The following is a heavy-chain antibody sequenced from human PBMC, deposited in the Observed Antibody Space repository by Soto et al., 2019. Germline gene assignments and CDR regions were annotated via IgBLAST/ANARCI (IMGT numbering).Heavy chain of an antibody. Sequence: GGSLRLSCAASGFTFSSYAMSWIRQAPGKGLEWVSYISSSGSTVYYADSVTGRFTISRDNAKNSLYLQMNSLRAEDTAVYYCARVGDEWGYYYYMDVWGKGTTVTVSS. CDR1: GFTFSSYA. D-gene: IGHD3-16*01. CDR3: ARVGDEWGYYYYMDV. CDR2: ISSSGSTV. J-gene: IGHJ6*03. V-gene: IGHV3-11*01.